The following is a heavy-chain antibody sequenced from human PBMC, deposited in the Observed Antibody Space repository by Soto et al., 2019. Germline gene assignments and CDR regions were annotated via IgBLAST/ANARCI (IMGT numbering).Heavy chain of an antibody. V-gene: IGHV4-59*01. Sequence: SETLSLTCTVSGGSISSYYWSWIRQPPGKGLEWIGYIYYSGSTNYNPSLKSRVTISVDTSKNQFSLKLSSVTAADTAVYYCARDGADSSGWYYDRFGMDVWGQGTTVTVSS. D-gene: IGHD6-19*01. CDR3: ARDGADSSGWYYDRFGMDV. CDR1: GGSISSYY. J-gene: IGHJ6*02. CDR2: IYYSGST.